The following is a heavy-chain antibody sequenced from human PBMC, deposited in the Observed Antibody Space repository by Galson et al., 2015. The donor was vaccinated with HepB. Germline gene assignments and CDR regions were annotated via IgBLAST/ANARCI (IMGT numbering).Heavy chain of an antibody. J-gene: IGHJ5*01. CDR1: GFAFDSHA. V-gene: IGHV3-23*01. D-gene: IGHD5-18*01. Sequence: SLRLSCAASGFAFDSHAMSWVRQAPGRGLEWISGITGKGDSTFYADSVKGRFTVSRDNSNNRLYLQMNSLRAEDVGLYFCAKGYGLFDSWGQGILVTVSS. CDR2: ITGKGDST. CDR3: AKGYGLFDS.